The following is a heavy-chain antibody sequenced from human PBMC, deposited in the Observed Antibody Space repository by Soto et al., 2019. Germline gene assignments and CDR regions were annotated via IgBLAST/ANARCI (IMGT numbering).Heavy chain of an antibody. CDR3: TGEVASGY. CDR2: ISRDGGTT. Sequence: QVQLVESGGGVVQPGRSLRLSCAVSGFTVSTYGMHWVRQAPGKGLEWVAVISRDGGTTYYADSVKGRFTISRDNSRNTLLLEMNSLRGDDMAVYYCTGEVASGYWGQGTLVTVSS. D-gene: IGHD2-8*02. J-gene: IGHJ4*02. V-gene: IGHV3-30*03. CDR1: GFTVSTYG.